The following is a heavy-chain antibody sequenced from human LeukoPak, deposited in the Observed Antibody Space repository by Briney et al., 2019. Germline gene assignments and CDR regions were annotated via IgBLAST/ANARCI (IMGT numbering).Heavy chain of an antibody. CDR2: VFYSGTT. Sequence: PSETLSLTCTVSGGSISSGSYYWGWIRQPPGKGLEWLGTVFYSGTTYYNPSLKSRVTISVDTSKNQFSLGLRSVTAADTAVYYCARLDSGDYFFDYWGQGTLVTVPS. CDR3: ARLDSGDYFFDY. CDR1: GGSISSGSYY. J-gene: IGHJ4*02. D-gene: IGHD4-17*01. V-gene: IGHV4-39*01.